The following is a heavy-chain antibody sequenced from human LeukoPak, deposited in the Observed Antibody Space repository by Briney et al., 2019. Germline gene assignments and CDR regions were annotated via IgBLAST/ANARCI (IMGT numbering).Heavy chain of an antibody. CDR3: ARALYSSSWYGPRGY. CDR1: GGTFSSYA. V-gene: IGHV1-69*13. J-gene: IGHJ4*02. D-gene: IGHD6-13*01. CDR2: IIPMFGTT. Sequence: GASVKVSCKASGGTFSSYAISWVRQAPGQGLEWMGGIIPMFGTTNYAQKFQGRVTITADESTSTAYMELSSLSSEDTAVYYCARALYSSSWYGPRGYWGQGTLVTVSS.